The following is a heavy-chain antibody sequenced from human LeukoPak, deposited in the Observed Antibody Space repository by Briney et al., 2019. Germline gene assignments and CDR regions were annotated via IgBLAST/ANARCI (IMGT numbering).Heavy chain of an antibody. CDR1: GYTFTSYG. Sequence: GASVKVSCKASGYTFTSYGISWVRQAPGQGLEWMGGFDPEDGETIYAQKFQGRVTMTEDTSTDTAYMELSSLRSEDTAVYYCATFSSTSCYQVWGKGTTVTISS. D-gene: IGHD2-2*01. CDR3: ATFSSTSCYQV. J-gene: IGHJ6*04. V-gene: IGHV1-24*01. CDR2: FDPEDGET.